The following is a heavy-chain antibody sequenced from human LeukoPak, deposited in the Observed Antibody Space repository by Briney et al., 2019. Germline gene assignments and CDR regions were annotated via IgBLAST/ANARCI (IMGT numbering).Heavy chain of an antibody. CDR1: GFTFSSYA. CDR2: ISWNSGSI. Sequence: PGGSLRLSCAASGFTFSSYAMHWVRQAPGKRLEWVSGISWNSGSIGYADSVKGRFTISRDNAKNSLYLQMNSLRAEDTALYYCAKSITGREVAFDIWGQGTMVTVSS. D-gene: IGHD1-20*01. J-gene: IGHJ3*02. CDR3: AKSITGREVAFDI. V-gene: IGHV3-9*01.